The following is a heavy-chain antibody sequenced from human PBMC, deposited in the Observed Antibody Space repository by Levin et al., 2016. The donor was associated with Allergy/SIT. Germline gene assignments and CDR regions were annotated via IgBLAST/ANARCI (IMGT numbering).Heavy chain of an antibody. V-gene: IGHV4-61*02. CDR1: GGSISSGSYY. J-gene: IGHJ6*02. CDR3: ARGSLLYSSGWYGSYSYYYYYYGMDV. Sequence: SETLSLTCTVSGGSISSGSYYWSWIRQPAGKGLEWIGRIYTSGSTNYNPSLKSRVTISVDTSKNQFSLKLSSVTAADTAVYYCARGSLLYSSGWYGSYSYYYYYYGMDVWGQGTTVTVSS. CDR2: IYTSGST. D-gene: IGHD6-19*01.